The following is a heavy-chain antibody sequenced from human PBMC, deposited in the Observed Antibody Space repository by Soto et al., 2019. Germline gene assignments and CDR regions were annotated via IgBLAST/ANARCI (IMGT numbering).Heavy chain of an antibody. Sequence: EVQLVESGGGLVQPGGSLRLSCAASGVVFRNHWMSWVRRAPGKGLEWLANINQDGSGRYHADSVKGRLTISRDNAENSLFLQMNGLRVEDTAVYYCAAIDHGSESWGQGTLVTVSS. V-gene: IGHV3-7*01. CDR3: AAIDHGSES. D-gene: IGHD2-2*02. CDR2: INQDGSGR. CDR1: GVVFRNHW. J-gene: IGHJ5*02.